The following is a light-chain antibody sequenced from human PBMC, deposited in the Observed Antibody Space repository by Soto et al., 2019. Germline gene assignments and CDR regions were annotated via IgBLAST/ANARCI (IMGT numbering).Light chain of an antibody. CDR3: QQRDNWPPWT. CDR1: QSVGSY. Sequence: EIVLTQSPATLSLSPGERATLSCRASQSVGSYLAWYQQKPGQAPRLLIYGASTRATGIPSRFSGSGSGTEFTLTISSLQPEDFAVYYCQQRDNWPPWTFGQGTKVDIK. CDR2: GAS. J-gene: IGKJ1*01. V-gene: IGKV3-15*01.